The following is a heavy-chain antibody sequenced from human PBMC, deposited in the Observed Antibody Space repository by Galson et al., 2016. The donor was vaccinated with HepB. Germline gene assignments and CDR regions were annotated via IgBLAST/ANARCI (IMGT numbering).Heavy chain of an antibody. CDR1: GFTFSSYG. V-gene: IGHV3-30*18. D-gene: IGHD3-10*01. J-gene: IGHJ6*02. CDR2: ISYDGSNK. CDR3: AKDRSYGYFGSGGMDV. Sequence: SLRLSCAASGFTFSSYGMHWVRQAPGKGLEWVAVISYDGSNKYYADSVKGRFTISRDNSKNTLYLQMISLRAEDTAVYYCAKDRSYGYFGSGGMDVWGQGTTVTVSS.